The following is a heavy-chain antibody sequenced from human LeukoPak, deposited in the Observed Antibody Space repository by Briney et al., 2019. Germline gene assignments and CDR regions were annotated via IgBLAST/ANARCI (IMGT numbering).Heavy chain of an antibody. V-gene: IGHV4-4*07. CDR2: IYTSGST. D-gene: IGHD3-10*01. J-gene: IGHJ4*02. CDR3: ARDRLGSGSYPDYFDY. CDR1: GGSISSYY. Sequence: SETLSLTCTVSGGSISSYYWSWIRQPAGKKLEWIGRIYTSGSTNYNPSLKSRVTMSVDTSKNQFSLKLSSVTAADTAVYYCARDRLGSGSYPDYFDYWGQGTLVIVSS.